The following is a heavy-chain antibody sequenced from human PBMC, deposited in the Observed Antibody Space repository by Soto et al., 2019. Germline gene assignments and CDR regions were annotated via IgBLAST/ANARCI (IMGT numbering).Heavy chain of an antibody. V-gene: IGHV4-59*01. CDR2: IYDTGISGYTPST. J-gene: IGHJ6*02. CDR3: ARGEDAFFYYDLDV. CDR1: GGSITSSY. Sequence: SETLSLTCTVSGGSITSSYWSWIRRPPGKGLEWIAYIYDTGISGYTPSTTYNPSLKSRVTMSVATSKSQFSLKLTSVTAADTAVYYCARGEDAFFYYDLDVWGQGITVTVCS.